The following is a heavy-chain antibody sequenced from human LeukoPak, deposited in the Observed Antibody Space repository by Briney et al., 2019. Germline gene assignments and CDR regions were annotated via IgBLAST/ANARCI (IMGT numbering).Heavy chain of an antibody. J-gene: IGHJ4*02. CDR2: ISHSSGFT. V-gene: IGHV3-11*03. D-gene: IGHD6-13*01. Sequence: GGSLRLSCEASGFTFSDYYMSWIRQAPGQGLEWVAYISHSSGFTNYAESVKGRFAISRDNAKNSLYLQMDSLRAEDTAIYYCAKLFKAYSSSWIDYWGQGNLVTVSS. CDR3: AKLFKAYSSSWIDY. CDR1: GFTFSDYY.